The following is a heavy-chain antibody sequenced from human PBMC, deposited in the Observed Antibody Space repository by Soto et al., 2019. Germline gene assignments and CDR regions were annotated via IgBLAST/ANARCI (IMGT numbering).Heavy chain of an antibody. Sequence: ASVKVSCKASGYTFTSYGISWVRQAPGQGLEWMGWISAYNGNTNYAQKLQGRVTMTTDTSTSTAYMELRSLRSDDAAVYYCAGAPRYYYDSSGYSYFDYWGQGTLVTVSS. V-gene: IGHV1-18*01. CDR3: AGAPRYYYDSSGYSYFDY. J-gene: IGHJ4*02. CDR2: ISAYNGNT. CDR1: GYTFTSYG. D-gene: IGHD3-22*01.